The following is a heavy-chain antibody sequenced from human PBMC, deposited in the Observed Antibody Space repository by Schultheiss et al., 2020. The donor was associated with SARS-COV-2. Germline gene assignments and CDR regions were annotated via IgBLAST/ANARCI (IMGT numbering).Heavy chain of an antibody. CDR2: IYSGGTT. J-gene: IGHJ6*02. D-gene: IGHD3-22*01. V-gene: IGHV3-53*01. CDR1: EFTVSDTY. Sequence: GESLKISCAASEFTVSDTYMNWVRQAPGKGLEWVSVIYSGGTTFYADSVKGRFTISRDNSNNMLYLQMNSLSPEDTAVYYCARGDYYDSSGYYFYYGMDVWGQGTTVTVSS. CDR3: ARGDYYDSSGYYFYYGMDV.